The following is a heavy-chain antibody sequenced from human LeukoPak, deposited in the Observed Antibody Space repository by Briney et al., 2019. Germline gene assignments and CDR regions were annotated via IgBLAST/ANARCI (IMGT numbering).Heavy chain of an antibody. V-gene: IGHV3-23*01. J-gene: IGHJ4*02. D-gene: IGHD4-17*01. CDR2: ISGIGGST. CDR3: AKSPGPTVTTIDY. Sequence: GGSLRLSCAAAGFTFSSDAMSWVRQAPRKGLEWVSAISGIGGSTYYADSVKGRFTISRDNSKNTLYLQMNSLRAEDTAVYYCAKSPGPTVTTIDYWGQGTLVTVSS. CDR1: GFTFSSDA.